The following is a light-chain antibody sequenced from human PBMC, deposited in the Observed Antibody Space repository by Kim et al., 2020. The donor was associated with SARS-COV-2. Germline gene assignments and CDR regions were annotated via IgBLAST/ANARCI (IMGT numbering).Light chain of an antibody. J-gene: IGLJ1*01. CDR2: DNT. V-gene: IGLV1-40*01. CDR3: QSYDSSLSEYV. Sequence: QSVLTQPPSVSGAPGQRVTISCTGSSSNIGAGFDVHWYQQLPGTAPKLLIYDNTNRPSGVPDRLSGSKSGISASLAITGLQAEDEADYYCQSYDSSLSEYVFGTGTKVTVL. CDR1: SSNIGAGFD.